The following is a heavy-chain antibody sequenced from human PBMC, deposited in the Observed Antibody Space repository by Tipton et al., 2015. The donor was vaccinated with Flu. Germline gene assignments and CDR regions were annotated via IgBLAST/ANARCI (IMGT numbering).Heavy chain of an antibody. D-gene: IGHD3-3*01. J-gene: IGHJ1*01. CDR2: ISRSGSTK. CDR1: GFRFSSYE. V-gene: IGHV3-48*03. Sequence: SLRLSCAASGFRFSSYEMNWVRQAPGKGLEWVSFISRSGSTKYYADSVEGRFTISRDNAKNSLFLQMNSLRTEDTAVYYCARGLRFFAGPLEYFQHWGQGTLVTASS. CDR3: ARGLRFFAGPLEYFQH.